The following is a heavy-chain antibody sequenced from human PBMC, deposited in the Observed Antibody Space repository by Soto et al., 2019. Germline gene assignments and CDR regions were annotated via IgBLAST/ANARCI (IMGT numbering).Heavy chain of an antibody. CDR2: ISHDETKR. CDR3: ASLRVKKGTAVSGIGG. CDR1: GFTFRSFS. Sequence: PGGSLRLSCVASGFTFRSFSMYWVHQAPGKWVEWVAVISHDETKRDYADSVKGRFAISRDTLKNTLYLQMNSLRPEDTAVYFCASLRVKKGTAVSGIGGWGQGXLVTVYS. J-gene: IGHJ4*01. V-gene: IGHV3-30*03. D-gene: IGHD1-1*01.